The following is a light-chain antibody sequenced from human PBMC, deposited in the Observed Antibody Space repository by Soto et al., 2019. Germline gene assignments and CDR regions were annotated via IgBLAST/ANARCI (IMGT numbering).Light chain of an antibody. CDR2: EVT. J-gene: IGLJ1*01. CDR1: SSDVGGYNY. V-gene: IGLV2-14*01. CDR3: SSYTSRSTLV. Sequence: SALTQPASVSGSPGQSITISCTGTSSDVGGYNYVSWYQQHPGKAPKLMIYEVTNRPSGVSNRFSGSKSGNTASLTISGLQAEDEADYYCSSYTSRSTLVFATGTKSPS.